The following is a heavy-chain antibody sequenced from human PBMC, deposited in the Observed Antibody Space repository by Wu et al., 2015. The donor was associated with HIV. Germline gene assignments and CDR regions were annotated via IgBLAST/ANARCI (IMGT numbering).Heavy chain of an antibody. D-gene: IGHD3-10*01. CDR3: ARITIGFGDYVGSRRST. V-gene: IGHV1-18*01. Sequence: QVHLVQSGAEVKKPGASVKVSCKASGYTFTSYGISWVRQAPGQGLEWMGWISAYNGNTNYAQKLQGRVTMTTDTSTSTAYMELRSLRSDDTAVYYCARITIGFGDYVGSRRSTWGQGRWSPSPQ. CDR2: ISAYNGNT. J-gene: IGHJ1*01. CDR1: GYTFTSYG.